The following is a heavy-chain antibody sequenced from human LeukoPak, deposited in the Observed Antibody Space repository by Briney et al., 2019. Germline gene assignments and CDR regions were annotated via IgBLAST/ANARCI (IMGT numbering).Heavy chain of an antibody. CDR1: GFTFSSHG. CDR2: ISPSGGIT. Sequence: PGGSLRLSCAASGFTFSSHGMNWVRQAPGKGLEWVSGISPSGGITYYTDSVKGRFTISRDNSKNTLYLQMNSLRAEDTAVYYCAKDLVAARGYWGQGTLVTVSS. D-gene: IGHD2-15*01. J-gene: IGHJ4*02. CDR3: AKDLVAARGY. V-gene: IGHV3-23*01.